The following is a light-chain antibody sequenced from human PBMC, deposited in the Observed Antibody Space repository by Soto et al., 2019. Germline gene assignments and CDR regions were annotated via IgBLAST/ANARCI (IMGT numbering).Light chain of an antibody. J-gene: IGKJ1*01. CDR1: QTISSW. Sequence: DIQMTQSPSTLSGSVGDRVTITCRASQTISSWLAWYQQKPGKAPKLLIYKASSLESGVPSRFSGSGSGTEFTLTISSLQPDDFATYYCQQYNSYSFWTFGQGTKVDNK. CDR2: KAS. CDR3: QQYNSYSFWT. V-gene: IGKV1-5*03.